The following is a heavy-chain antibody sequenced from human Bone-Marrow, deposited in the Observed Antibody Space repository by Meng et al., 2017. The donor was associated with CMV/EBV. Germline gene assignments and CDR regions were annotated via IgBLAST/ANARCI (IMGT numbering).Heavy chain of an antibody. CDR3: ARGGHYDILTGYPDY. D-gene: IGHD3-9*01. J-gene: IGHJ4*02. CDR1: GSISSGGYY. CDR2: IYYSGST. Sequence: GSISSGGYYRSWIRQHPGKGLEWIGYIYYSGSTYYNPSLKSRVTISVDTSKNQFSLKLSSVTAADTAVYYCARGGHYDILTGYPDYWGQGTLVTVSS. V-gene: IGHV4-31*02.